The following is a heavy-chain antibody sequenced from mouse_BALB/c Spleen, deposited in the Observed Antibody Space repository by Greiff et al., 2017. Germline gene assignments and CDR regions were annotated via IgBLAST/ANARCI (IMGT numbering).Heavy chain of an antibody. CDR1: GYTFTSYY. Sequence: QVQLKQPGAELVKPGASVKLSCKASGYTFTSYYMYWVKQRPGQGLEWIGGINPSNGGTNFNEKFKSKATLTVDKSSSTAYMQLSSLTSEDSAVYYCTTMITIAMDYWGQGTSVTVSS. V-gene: IGHV1S81*02. D-gene: IGHD2-4*01. J-gene: IGHJ4*01. CDR2: INPSNGGT. CDR3: TTMITIAMDY.